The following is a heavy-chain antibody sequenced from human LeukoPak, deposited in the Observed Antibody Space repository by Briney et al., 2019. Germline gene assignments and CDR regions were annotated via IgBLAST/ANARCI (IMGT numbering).Heavy chain of an antibody. J-gene: IGHJ5*01. Sequence: PSETLSLTCSVSGGSIISHYWTWIRQPAGKGLEWIGRIYSSGSTNYSPSLKSRVTMSVDTSKNQFSLKLTSVTAADTAVYYCARSRHSEYHYDAGGYPPNWFDSWGQGTQVTVSA. CDR2: IYSSGST. V-gene: IGHV4-4*07. D-gene: IGHD3-22*01. CDR1: GGSIISHY. CDR3: ARSRHSEYHYDAGGYPPNWFDS.